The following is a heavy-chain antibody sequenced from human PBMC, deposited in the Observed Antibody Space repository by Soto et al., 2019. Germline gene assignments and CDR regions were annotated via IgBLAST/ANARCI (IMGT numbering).Heavy chain of an antibody. V-gene: IGHV5-51*01. CDR1: GYSFTNYW. D-gene: IGHD4-17*01. CDR3: AIPADYGGNSRFDF. CDR2: IYPGDSDT. J-gene: IGHJ4*02. Sequence: GESLKISCNGSGYSFTNYWIGWVRQMPGKGLEWMGLIYPGDSDTRYSPSFQGQVTISADKSISTAYLQWSSLKASDTAMYYCAIPADYGGNSRFDFWGQGTLVTVSS.